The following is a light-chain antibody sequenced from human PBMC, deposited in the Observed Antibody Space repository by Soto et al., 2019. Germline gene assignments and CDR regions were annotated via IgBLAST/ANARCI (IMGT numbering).Light chain of an antibody. Sequence: DIQMTQSPSTLSASVGDRVTITCRASQSISSWLAWYQQKPGKAPKILIYKASSLESGVPSRFSGSESGTEFTLTISSLQPDDFATYYCQQYNSYSPYTFGQGTKLEIK. J-gene: IGKJ2*01. CDR2: KAS. CDR3: QQYNSYSPYT. V-gene: IGKV1-5*03. CDR1: QSISSW.